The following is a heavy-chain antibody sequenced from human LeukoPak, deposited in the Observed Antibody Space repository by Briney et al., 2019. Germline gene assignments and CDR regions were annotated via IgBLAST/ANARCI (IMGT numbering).Heavy chain of an antibody. D-gene: IGHD4-17*01. CDR1: GFTFSSYE. CDR3: AKHKTHDYGDYAFDY. Sequence: GGSLRLSCAASGFTFSSYEMNWVRQAPGKGLEWVSYISSSGSTIYYADSVKGRLTISRDNAKNSLYLQMNSLRAEDTAVYYCAKHKTHDYGDYAFDYWGQGTLVTVSS. CDR2: ISSSGSTI. V-gene: IGHV3-48*03. J-gene: IGHJ4*02.